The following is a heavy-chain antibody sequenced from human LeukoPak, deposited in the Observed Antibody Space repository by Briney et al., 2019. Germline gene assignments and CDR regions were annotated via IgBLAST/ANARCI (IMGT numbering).Heavy chain of an antibody. CDR2: IYTSGST. Sequence: PSETLSLTCTVSGGSISCYYWSWIRQPAGKGLEWIGRIYTSGSTNYNPSLKSRVTMSVDTSKNQFSLKLSSVSAADTAVYYCARDNDSWRSDYWGQGTLVTVSS. D-gene: IGHD6-13*01. CDR3: ARDNDSWRSDY. V-gene: IGHV4-4*07. CDR1: GGSISCYY. J-gene: IGHJ4*02.